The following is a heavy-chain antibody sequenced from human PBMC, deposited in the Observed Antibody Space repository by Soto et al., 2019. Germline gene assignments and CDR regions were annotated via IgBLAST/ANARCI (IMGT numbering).Heavy chain of an antibody. CDR2: IYYSGST. CDR3: ARRLYYDSSGFEGGGMDV. CDR1: GGSITGYY. Sequence: SETLCLTCNVSGGSITGYYWGWIRQPPGKGLEWIGSIYYSGSTYYNPSLKSRVTISVDTSKNQFSLKLSSVTAADTAVYYCARRLYYDSSGFEGGGMDVWGQGTTVTVSS. D-gene: IGHD3-22*01. V-gene: IGHV4-39*01. J-gene: IGHJ6*02.